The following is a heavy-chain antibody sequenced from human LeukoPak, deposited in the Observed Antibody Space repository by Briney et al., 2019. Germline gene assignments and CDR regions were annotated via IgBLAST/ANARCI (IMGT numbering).Heavy chain of an antibody. CDR3: ARGPLRCNYGPCGYFDY. Sequence: GGSLRLSCAASGFTFSSYSMNWVRQAPGKGLEWVPSISSSSSYMYYADSVKGRFTISRDNAKNSLYLQMNSLRAEDTAVYYCARGPLRCNYGPCGYFDYWGQRTLVTVSS. D-gene: IGHD5-24*01. CDR1: GFTFSSYS. J-gene: IGHJ4*02. CDR2: ISSSSSYM. V-gene: IGHV3-21*01.